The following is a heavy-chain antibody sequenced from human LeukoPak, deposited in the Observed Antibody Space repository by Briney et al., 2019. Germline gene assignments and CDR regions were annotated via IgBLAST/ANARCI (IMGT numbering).Heavy chain of an antibody. J-gene: IGHJ4*02. Sequence: SETLSLTCAVYGGSFSGYYWSWIRQPPGEGLEWIGEINHSGSTNYNPSLKSRVTISVDTSKNQFSLKLSSVTAADTAVYYCARAVSDYWGQGTLVTVSS. V-gene: IGHV4-34*01. CDR3: ARAVSDY. CDR2: INHSGST. CDR1: GGSFSGYY.